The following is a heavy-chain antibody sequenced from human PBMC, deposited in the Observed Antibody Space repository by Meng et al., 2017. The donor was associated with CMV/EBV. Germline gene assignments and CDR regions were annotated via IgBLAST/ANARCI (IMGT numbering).Heavy chain of an antibody. CDR2: ISAYNGNT. CDR3: ARDYYYGSGSYHRRFDP. Sequence: ASVKVSCKASGYTFTSYGISWVRQAPGQGLEWMGWISAYNGNTNYAQKLQGRVTMTTDTSTSTAYMELRSLRSDDTAVYYCARDYYYGSGSYHRRFDPWGQGTLVTVSS. J-gene: IGHJ5*02. CDR1: GYTFTSYG. V-gene: IGHV1-18*01. D-gene: IGHD3-10*01.